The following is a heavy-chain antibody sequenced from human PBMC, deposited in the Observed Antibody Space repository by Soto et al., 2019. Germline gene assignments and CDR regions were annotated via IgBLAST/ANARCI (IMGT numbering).Heavy chain of an antibody. CDR1: GYSFTSYW. CDR3: ARLRVPLPVTKISSLDL. D-gene: IGHD4-17*01. CDR2: IYPGDSDT. V-gene: IGHV5-51*01. J-gene: IGHJ4*02. Sequence: SLKISCKGSGYSFTSYWIGRVRQMPGKGLEWMGIIYPGDSDTRYSPSFQGQVTISADKSISTAYLQWSSLKASDTAMYYCARLRVPLPVTKISSLDLWGQGTLVTAPQ.